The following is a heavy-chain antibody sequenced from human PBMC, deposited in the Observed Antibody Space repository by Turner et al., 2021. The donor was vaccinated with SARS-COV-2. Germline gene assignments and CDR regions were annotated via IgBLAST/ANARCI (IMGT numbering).Heavy chain of an antibody. CDR1: GFTFSNYA. V-gene: IGHV3-30-3*01. Sequence: QVLLVESGGGVVQPGRSLRLSWAASGFTFSNYAMHWVRQAPGKGLEWVAVISSVGNNQHYADSVKGRFTVSRDDSKNSLYLQINSLRAEDTGVYYCARDRITVAGNLDHWGQGTLVTVSS. D-gene: IGHD6-19*01. J-gene: IGHJ4*02. CDR2: ISSVGNNQ. CDR3: ARDRITVAGNLDH.